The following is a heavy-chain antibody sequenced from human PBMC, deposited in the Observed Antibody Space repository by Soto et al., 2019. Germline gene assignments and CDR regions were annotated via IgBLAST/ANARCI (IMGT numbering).Heavy chain of an antibody. J-gene: IGHJ6*01. Sequence: EVQLVESGGGLVKPGGSLRLSCAASEFTFSTYTMNWVRQAPGKGLEWVSSITSGSIYIYYADPVKGRFTISRDDTTNQTSVQLNSMRDEDKAMYYCAKSGALRIAPPPPRGSRDVCGGGTTVNVS. CDR3: AKSGALRIAPPPPRGSRDV. CDR1: EFTFSTYT. D-gene: IGHD2-8*02. V-gene: IGHV3-21*03. CDR2: ITSGSIYI.